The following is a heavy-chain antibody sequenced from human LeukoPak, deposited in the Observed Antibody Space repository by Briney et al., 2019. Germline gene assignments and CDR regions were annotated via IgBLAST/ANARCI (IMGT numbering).Heavy chain of an antibody. J-gene: IGHJ6*03. D-gene: IGHD3-10*01. CDR3: ARVRGRGYYYYMDV. CDR2: IYHSGST. CDR1: GYSISSGYY. V-gene: IGHV4-38-2*01. Sequence: SETLSLTCAVSGYSISSGYYWGWIRQPPGKGLEWIGSIYHSGSTYYNPSLKSRATISVDTSKNQFSLKLSSVTAADTAVYYCARVRGRGYYYYMDVWGKGTTVTVSS.